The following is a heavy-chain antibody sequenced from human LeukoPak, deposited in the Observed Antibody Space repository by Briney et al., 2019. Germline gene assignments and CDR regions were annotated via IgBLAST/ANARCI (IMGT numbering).Heavy chain of an antibody. D-gene: IGHD3-10*01. J-gene: IGHJ5*02. CDR3: ARSKASGAFNWFDP. Sequence: SETLSLTCAVYGGSFSGYYWSRIRQPPGKGLEWIGEINHSGSTNYNPSLKSRVTISVDTSKNQFSLKLSSVTAADTAVYYCARSKASGAFNWFDPWGQGTLVTVSS. V-gene: IGHV4-34*01. CDR2: INHSGST. CDR1: GGSFSGYY.